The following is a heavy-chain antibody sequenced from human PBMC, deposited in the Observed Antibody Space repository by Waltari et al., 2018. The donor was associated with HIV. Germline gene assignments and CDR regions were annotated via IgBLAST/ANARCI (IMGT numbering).Heavy chain of an antibody. Sequence: QLQLQESGPGLVRPSSTLSLTCPVSRGFISVSPYSWGWIRQTPERGLEWIGSIQYSGNTFYKSSLKSRATMSIDTSKNQFSLRLNSLTAADTAVYYCMRRDDCISGHCPFDYWGQGILVTVSS. CDR2: IQYSGNT. V-gene: IGHV4-39*01. CDR3: MRRDDCISGHCPFDY. D-gene: IGHD2-15*01. J-gene: IGHJ4*02. CDR1: RGFISVSPYS.